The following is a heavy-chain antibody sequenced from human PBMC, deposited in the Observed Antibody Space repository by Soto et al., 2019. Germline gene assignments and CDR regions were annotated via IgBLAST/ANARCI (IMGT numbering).Heavy chain of an antibody. J-gene: IGHJ6*02. CDR3: ARDDAVPSPQNGMGV. CDR1: GGSITGYY. Sequence: SETLSLTCTVSGGSITGYYWSWIRQPPGKGLEWIGYIYYAGTTVYTPSLKSRVTISVDTSKNQFSLKLSSVTAADTAMYYCARDDAVPSPQNGMGVWGQGTTVTVSS. V-gene: IGHV4-59*01. CDR2: IYYAGTT.